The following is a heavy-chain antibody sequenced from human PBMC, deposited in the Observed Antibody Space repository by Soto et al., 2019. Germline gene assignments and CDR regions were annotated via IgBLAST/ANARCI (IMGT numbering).Heavy chain of an antibody. CDR2: ISYDGSNK. CDR1: GFTFSSYA. Sequence: GGSLRLCCAASGFTFSSYAMDWVRQAPGKGLEWVAIISYDGSNKYYADSVKGRFTISRENSKNTLYLQMNSLRAEDTAVYYCARDRGYSSSSPLDYWGQGKLVTVSS. J-gene: IGHJ4*02. D-gene: IGHD6-6*01. V-gene: IGHV3-30-3*01. CDR3: ARDRGYSSSSPLDY.